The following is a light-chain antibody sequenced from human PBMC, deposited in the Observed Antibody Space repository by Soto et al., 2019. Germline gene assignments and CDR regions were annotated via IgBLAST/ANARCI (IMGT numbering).Light chain of an antibody. V-gene: IGLV2-8*01. CDR1: SSDVGKYDY. Sequence: QSALTQPPSASGSPGQSVTISCTGTSSDVGKYDYVSWFQHHPGKAPKLIIYEVSKRPSGVPDRFSGSKSGSTASLTVSGLQTEDEADYYCQAYDYSLTAFVFGGGTKLTVL. J-gene: IGLJ3*02. CDR2: EVS. CDR3: QAYDYSLTAFV.